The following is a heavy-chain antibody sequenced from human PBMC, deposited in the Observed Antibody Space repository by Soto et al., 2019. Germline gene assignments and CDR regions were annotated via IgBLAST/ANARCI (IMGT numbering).Heavy chain of an antibody. CDR2: INPSGGST. CDR3: ARARPGIAAASYYYYGMDV. CDR1: GYTFTSYY. J-gene: IGHJ6*02. V-gene: IGHV1-46*01. D-gene: IGHD6-13*01. Sequence: QVQLVQSGAEVKKPGASVKVSCKASGYTFTSYYMHWVRQAPGQGLEWMGIINPSGGSTSYAQKFQGRVNMTRDTSTSTVYMELSSLRSEDTAVYYCARARPGIAAASYYYYGMDVWGQGTTVTVSS.